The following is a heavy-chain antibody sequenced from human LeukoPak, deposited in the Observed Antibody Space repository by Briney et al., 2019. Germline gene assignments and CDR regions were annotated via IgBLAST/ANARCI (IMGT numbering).Heavy chain of an antibody. CDR1: GYTFTDYY. V-gene: IGHV1-2*02. J-gene: IGHJ4*02. CDR3: ARVSRFYYDSSGDFDY. CDR2: ITPNSGAT. D-gene: IGHD3-22*01. Sequence: ASVKVSCKASGYTFTDYYMHWVRQAPGQGLEWMGWITPNSGATKYAQKFRGRVSMTRDTSINTAYMELSRLRYDDTAIYYCARVSRFYYDSSGDFDYWGQGTLVTVSS.